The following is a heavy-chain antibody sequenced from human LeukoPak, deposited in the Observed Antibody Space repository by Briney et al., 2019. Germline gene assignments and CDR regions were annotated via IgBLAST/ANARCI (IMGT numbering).Heavy chain of an antibody. CDR3: AIPMTMSDAFDI. D-gene: IGHD4/OR15-4a*01. V-gene: IGHV3-23*01. J-gene: IGHJ3*02. CDR1: GFTFSGYA. Sequence: PGGSLRLSCAASGFTFSGYAMSWVRQAPGKGLEWVSAISGSGGSTYYADSVKGRFTISRDNSKNTLYLQMNSLRAEDTAVYYCAIPMTMSDAFDIWGQGTMVTVSS. CDR2: ISGSGGST.